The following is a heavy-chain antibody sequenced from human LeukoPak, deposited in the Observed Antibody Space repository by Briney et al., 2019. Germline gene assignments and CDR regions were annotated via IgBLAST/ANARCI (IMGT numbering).Heavy chain of an antibody. J-gene: IGHJ5*02. CDR2: FDPENGET. CDR3: ATVNLGYCSGGSCYWFDP. D-gene: IGHD2-15*01. V-gene: IGHV1-24*01. CDR1: VYTLTQLF. Sequence: GASQKVSSKVSVYTLTQLFMYCVRHAPGKGRECMGGFDPENGETIDAQKFQGRVNMTEDTSTDTAHMELSSLRSEHTAVYYCATVNLGYCSGGSCYWFDPWGQGTLVTVPS.